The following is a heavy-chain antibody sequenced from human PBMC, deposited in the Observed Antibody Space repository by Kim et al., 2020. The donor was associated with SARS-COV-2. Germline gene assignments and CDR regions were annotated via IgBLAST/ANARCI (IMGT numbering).Heavy chain of an antibody. CDR3: ARSGGWKGLDGYFDY. V-gene: IGHV3-66*01. D-gene: IGHD3-16*01. Sequence: GGSLRLSCAASGFTVSSNYMSWVRQAPGKGLEWVSVIYSGGSTHYADSVKARFTISRDNSRNTLYLQMNSLRAEDTAVYYCARSGGWKGLDGYFDYWGQGTLVTVSS. CDR2: IYSGGST. J-gene: IGHJ4*02. CDR1: GFTVSSNY.